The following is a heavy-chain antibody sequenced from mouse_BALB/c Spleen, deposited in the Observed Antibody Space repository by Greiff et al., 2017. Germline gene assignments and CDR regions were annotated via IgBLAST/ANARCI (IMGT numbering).Heavy chain of an antibody. V-gene: IGHV1-9*01. J-gene: IGHJ4*01. CDR2: ILPGSGST. CDR3: ARRSMITRAMDY. D-gene: IGHD2-4*01. CDR1: GYTFSSYW. Sequence: QVQLQQSGAELMKPGASVKISCKATGYTFSSYWIEWVKQRPGHGLEWIGEILPGSGSTNYNEKFKGKATFTADTSSNTAYMQLSSLTSEDSAVYYCARRSMITRAMDYWGQGTSVTVSS.